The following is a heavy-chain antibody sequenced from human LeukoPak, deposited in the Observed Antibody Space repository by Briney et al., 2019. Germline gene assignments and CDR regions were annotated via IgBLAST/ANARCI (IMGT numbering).Heavy chain of an antibody. Sequence: SQTLSLTCAISGDSVSNNNAAWNWIRQSPSRGLEWLGRTYYRSNWFNGYALSVKSRITINADTSKNQFSLQLNSVTPEDTAVYYCARSHGNSNYWGQGTLVTVSS. CDR3: ARSHGNSNY. CDR2: TYYRSNWFN. D-gene: IGHD4-23*01. CDR1: GDSVSNNNAA. J-gene: IGHJ4*02. V-gene: IGHV6-1*01.